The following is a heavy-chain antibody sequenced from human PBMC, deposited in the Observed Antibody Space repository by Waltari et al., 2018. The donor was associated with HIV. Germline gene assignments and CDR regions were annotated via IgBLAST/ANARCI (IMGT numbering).Heavy chain of an antibody. V-gene: IGHV3-15*01. D-gene: IGHD3-22*01. CDR1: GITFRNAW. Sequence: EVQLVESGGGLVKPGGSLRLSCAASGITFRNAWMRWVSQAPGKGLEWVGRIKSGAEGGTTDYAAAVKGRFTISRDDSKHTLYLQMDSLKTEDTAVYYCTTLWYSYDSTDYWGQGTLVTVSS. J-gene: IGHJ4*02. CDR2: IKSGAEGGTT. CDR3: TTLWYSYDSTDY.